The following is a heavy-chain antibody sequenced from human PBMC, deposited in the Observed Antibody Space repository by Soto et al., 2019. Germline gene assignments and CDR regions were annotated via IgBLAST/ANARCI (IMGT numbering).Heavy chain of an antibody. J-gene: IGHJ4*02. Sequence: CTVSGGSISSSSYYWGCIRQPPGKGLEWIASIDYTGNTFYNPSLTSRVTMSIDTSKDQFSLKLKSVTAVDTALYFCARQRTSVVTQAYFDVWGPGSLVTVSS. CDR3: ARQRTSVVTQAYFDV. CDR1: GGSISSSSYY. D-gene: IGHD2-21*02. V-gene: IGHV4-39*01. CDR2: IDYTGNT.